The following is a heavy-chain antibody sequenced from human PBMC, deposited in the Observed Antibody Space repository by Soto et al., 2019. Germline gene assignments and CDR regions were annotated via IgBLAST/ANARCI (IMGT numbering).Heavy chain of an antibody. CDR3: ASDLAAADY. V-gene: IGHV1-46*01. J-gene: IGHJ4*02. Sequence: QVHLVQSGAEVKKPGASVKVSCKASGYIFINYYINWVRQAPGQGLEWIGRINPNVGSTNYAQKFRGRVTMARNTSTSTVYIDLSSLRSDDTAVYYCASDLAAADYWGQGTLVTVSS. CDR2: INPNVGST. D-gene: IGHD6-13*01. CDR1: GYIFINYY.